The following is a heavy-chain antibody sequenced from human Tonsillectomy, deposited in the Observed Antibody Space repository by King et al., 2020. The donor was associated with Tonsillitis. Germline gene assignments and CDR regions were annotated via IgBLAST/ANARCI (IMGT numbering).Heavy chain of an antibody. V-gene: IGHV4-30-4*01. D-gene: IGHD1-26*01. CDR2: VFYSGRT. J-gene: IGHJ4*02. Sequence: VQLQESGPGLVKPSQPLSLTCTVSGGSISSGDYSWSWLRQPPGKGLEWIGYVFYSGRTVYNPSLKSRATISVDTSKNQFSLKLTSVTAADTAVYFCAREEAPWELLDYWGQGTRVTVSS. CDR3: AREEAPWELLDY. CDR1: GGSISSGDYS.